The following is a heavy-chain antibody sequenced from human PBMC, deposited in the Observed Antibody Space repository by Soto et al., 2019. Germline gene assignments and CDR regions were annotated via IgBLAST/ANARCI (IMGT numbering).Heavy chain of an antibody. D-gene: IGHD6-13*01. CDR3: ARDPRYSSRSDAFAI. CDR1: GGTFSSYA. CDR2: ISAYNGTA. Sequence: ASVKVSCKASGGTFSSYAISWLRHAPGQGLEWMGGISAYNGTANYAQKFQGRVTMTTDTSTSTAYMELRSLRSDDTAVYYCARDPRYSSRSDAFAIWGQGTMVTVSS. J-gene: IGHJ3*02. V-gene: IGHV1-18*01.